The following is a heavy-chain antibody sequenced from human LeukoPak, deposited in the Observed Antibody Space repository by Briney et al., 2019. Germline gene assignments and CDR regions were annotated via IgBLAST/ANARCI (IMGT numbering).Heavy chain of an antibody. CDR1: GFTFSSLG. Sequence: PGGSLRLSCAASGFTFSSLGLHWVRQAPGKGLEWVAVISYDGSNKFYADSVKGRFTISRDNSKNTLSLQMNSLRAEDTAVYYCAKEVDGYSYGYDHWGQGTLVTVSS. V-gene: IGHV3-30*18. J-gene: IGHJ4*02. CDR3: AKEVDGYSYGYDH. D-gene: IGHD5-18*01. CDR2: ISYDGSNK.